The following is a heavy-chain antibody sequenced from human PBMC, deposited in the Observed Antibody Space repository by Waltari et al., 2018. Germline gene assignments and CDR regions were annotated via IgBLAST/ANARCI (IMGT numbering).Heavy chain of an antibody. Sequence: QVNLQQWGAGLLKPSETLSLTCAVSGGSFSGYSWSWTRQSPGRGLEWVGEINQSGDTNYNPSLKSRVTTSLDTSTNTFSLKVKLVTAADTAMYFCARRSPISVIVPDEGPFDLWGLGTMVTVSS. CDR3: ARRSPISVIVPDEGPFDL. CDR2: INQSGDT. V-gene: IGHV4-34*01. D-gene: IGHD3-22*01. CDR1: GGSFSGYS. J-gene: IGHJ3*01.